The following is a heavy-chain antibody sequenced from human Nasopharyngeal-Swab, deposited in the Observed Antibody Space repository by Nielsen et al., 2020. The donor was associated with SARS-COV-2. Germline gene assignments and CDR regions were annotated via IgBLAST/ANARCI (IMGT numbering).Heavy chain of an antibody. CDR2: ISYDGINK. D-gene: IGHD3-3*01. V-gene: IGHV3-30*18. J-gene: IGHJ6*02. Sequence: GESLKISCAASGFIFSNYGVHWVRQAPGKGLEWVAVISYDGINKYNADSVKGRVSISRDNSKDTLYLQMNSLRPEDTAVYYCAKEGPGMFGVVGLDVWGQGTTVTVSS. CDR1: GFIFSNYG. CDR3: AKEGPGMFGVVGLDV.